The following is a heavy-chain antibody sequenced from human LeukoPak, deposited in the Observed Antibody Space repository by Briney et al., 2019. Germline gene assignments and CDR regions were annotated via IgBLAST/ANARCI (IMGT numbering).Heavy chain of an antibody. V-gene: IGHV3-13*01. CDR3: AKDGDLGAAAYYFDN. J-gene: IGHJ4*02. D-gene: IGHD6-13*01. CDR1: GFTFSKDD. CDR2: ISVTGDT. Sequence: GGSLRLSCAASGFTFSKDDFHWVRQAPGKGLEWVAAISVTGDTYYADSVKGRFTISRDNSKNTLYLQMNSLRAEDTAVYYCAKDGDLGAAAYYFDNWGQGTLVTVSS.